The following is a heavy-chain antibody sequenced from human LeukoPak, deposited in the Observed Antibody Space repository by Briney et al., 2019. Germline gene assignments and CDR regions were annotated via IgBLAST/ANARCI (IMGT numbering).Heavy chain of an antibody. D-gene: IGHD6-13*01. CDR1: GFSVSGYW. Sequence: GGSLRLSCAVSGFSVSGYWMTWVRQAPGKGLEWVANIKQNGSEKNYVDSVKGRFTISRDNAENSLFLQMNSLRVEDTAVYYCAREWQGGIAAAGTRIEGDYWGQGTLVAVSS. J-gene: IGHJ4*02. V-gene: IGHV3-7*01. CDR2: IKQNGSEK. CDR3: AREWQGGIAAAGTRIEGDY.